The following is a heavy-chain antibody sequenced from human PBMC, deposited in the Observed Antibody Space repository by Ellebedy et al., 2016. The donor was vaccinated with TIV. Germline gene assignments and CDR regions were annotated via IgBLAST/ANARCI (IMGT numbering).Heavy chain of an antibody. J-gene: IGHJ4*02. D-gene: IGHD5-24*01. CDR3: ATENRRTGHNWGTLGY. CDR1: GFTVGNNY. CDR2: IYSGGDT. Sequence: GESLKISXAASGFTVGNNYMMWVRLAPGKGLEWVSLIYSGGDTYYADSVRGRFTFSRDNSKNTLHLQVNSLRAEDTAVYYCATENRRTGHNWGTLGYWGQGTLVTVSS. V-gene: IGHV3-53*05.